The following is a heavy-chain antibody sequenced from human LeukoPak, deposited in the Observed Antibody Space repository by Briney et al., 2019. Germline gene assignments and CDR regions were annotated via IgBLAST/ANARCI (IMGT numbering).Heavy chain of an antibody. Sequence: RGSLRLSCAASGFTFSSYAMSWVRQAPGKGLEWVSAISGSGGSTYYADSVKGRFTISRDNAKNTLYLQMNSLRAEDTAVYYCARDTTYYDYVWGSYRYGDFDYWGQGTLVTVSS. CDR2: ISGSGGST. J-gene: IGHJ4*02. D-gene: IGHD3-16*02. V-gene: IGHV3-23*01. CDR3: ARDTTYYDYVWGSYRYGDFDY. CDR1: GFTFSSYA.